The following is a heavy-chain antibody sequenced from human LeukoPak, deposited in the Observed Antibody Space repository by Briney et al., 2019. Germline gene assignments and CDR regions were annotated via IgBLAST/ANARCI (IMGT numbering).Heavy chain of an antibody. V-gene: IGHV1-2*02. D-gene: IGHD3-22*01. CDR2: INPNSGGT. J-gene: IGHJ4*02. Sequence: GASVKVSCKASGYTFTGYYMHWVRQAPGQGLEWMGWINPNSGGTNYAQKFQGRVTMTRDTSISTAYMELSRLRSDDTAVYYCARVRYYDSSGYPAFDHWGQGTLVTVSS. CDR1: GYTFTGYY. CDR3: ARVRYYDSSGYPAFDH.